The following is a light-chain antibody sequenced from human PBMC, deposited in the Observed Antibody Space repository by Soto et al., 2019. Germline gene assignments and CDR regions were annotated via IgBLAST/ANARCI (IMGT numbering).Light chain of an antibody. V-gene: IGKV1-39*01. CDR2: AAS. CDR1: QDIINY. CDR3: QQIYSAPLT. J-gene: IGKJ4*01. Sequence: DIQMTQSPSSLSASVGDRVTITCQASQDIINYLNWYQQKPGKAPKLLIYAASSLQSGVPSRFSGSGSETEFTLSISSLQPEDFATYFCQQIYSAPLTFGGGTKVDI.